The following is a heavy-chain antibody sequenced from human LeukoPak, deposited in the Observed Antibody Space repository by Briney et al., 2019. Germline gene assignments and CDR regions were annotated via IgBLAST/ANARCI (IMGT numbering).Heavy chain of an antibody. J-gene: IGHJ6*03. V-gene: IGHV1-18*01. Sequence: GASVKVSCKASGYTFTSYGISWVRQAPGQGLEWMGWISAYNGNTNYAQKLQGRVTMTTDTSTSTAYMELRSLRSDDTAVYYCAREFTMVRGVTTSPYYYMDVRGKGTTVTVSS. D-gene: IGHD3-10*01. CDR1: GYTFTSYG. CDR3: AREFTMVRGVTTSPYYYMDV. CDR2: ISAYNGNT.